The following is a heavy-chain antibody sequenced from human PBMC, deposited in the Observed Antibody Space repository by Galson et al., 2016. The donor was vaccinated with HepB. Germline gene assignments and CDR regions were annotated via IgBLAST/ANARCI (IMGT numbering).Heavy chain of an antibody. J-gene: IGHJ6*02. CDR2: ISSSSSTI. Sequence: SLRLSCAASGFTFSSYSMHWVRQAPGKGLEWVSCISSSSSTIYYADSVKGRFTISRDNAKNSLYLQMNSLRDEDTAVYYCARDWPYDSSLYDYYGMDVWGQGTTVTVSS. D-gene: IGHD3-22*01. V-gene: IGHV3-48*02. CDR3: ARDWPYDSSLYDYYGMDV. CDR1: GFTFSSYS.